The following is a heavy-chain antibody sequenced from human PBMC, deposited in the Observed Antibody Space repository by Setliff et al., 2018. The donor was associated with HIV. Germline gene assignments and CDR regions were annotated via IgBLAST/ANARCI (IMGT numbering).Heavy chain of an antibody. CDR3: ARGRNYDSSGYGDYYYMDV. J-gene: IGHJ6*03. Sequence: SVKVSCKASGGTFSSYPISWVRQAPGQGLEWMGGIIPIFGTTHYAQKFQGRVTVTADESTSTAYMQLSSLRSDGTAVYYCARGRNYDSSGYGDYYYMDVWGKGTTVTVSS. V-gene: IGHV1-69*13. CDR1: GGTFSSYP. D-gene: IGHD3-22*01. CDR2: IIPIFGTT.